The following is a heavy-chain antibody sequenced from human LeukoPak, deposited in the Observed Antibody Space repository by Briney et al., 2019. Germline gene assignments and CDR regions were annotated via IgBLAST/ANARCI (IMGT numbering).Heavy chain of an antibody. CDR1: GFTFSSYA. CDR3: ARDSGYSGSYYFDY. J-gene: IGHJ4*02. CDR2: ISYDGSNK. Sequence: GRSLRLSCAASGFTFSSYAMDWVRQAPGKGLEWVAVISYDGSNKYYADSVKGRFTISRDNSKNTLYLQMNSLRAEDTAVYYCARDSGYSGSYYFDYWGQGTLVTVSS. D-gene: IGHD1-26*01. V-gene: IGHV3-30-3*01.